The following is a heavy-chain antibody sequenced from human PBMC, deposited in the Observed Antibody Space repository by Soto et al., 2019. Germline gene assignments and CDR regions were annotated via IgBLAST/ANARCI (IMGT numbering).Heavy chain of an antibody. CDR3: AVAVAGNFLISGFDY. V-gene: IGHV3-30-3*01. CDR1: GFTFSSYA. CDR2: ISYDGSNK. J-gene: IGHJ4*02. Sequence: HPGGSLRLSCAASGFTFSSYAMHWVRQAPGKGLEWVAVISYDGSNKYYADSVKGRFTISRDNSKNTLYLQMNSLRAEDTAVYYCAVAVAGNFLISGFDYWGQGTLVTVSS. D-gene: IGHD6-19*01.